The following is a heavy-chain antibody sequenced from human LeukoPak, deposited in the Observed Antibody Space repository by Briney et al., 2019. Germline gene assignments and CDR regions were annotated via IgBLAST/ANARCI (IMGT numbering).Heavy chain of an antibody. CDR2: ISYEGGTQ. Sequence: GGSLRLSCVASGFTFSSYGMNWVRQAPGKGLEWVAVISYEGGTQHYADSVKGRFIISRDNPRNTLYLQMNILRTEDTAVYYCAKEGTPQVSTWYDLWGQGTQVIVSS. CDR1: GFTFSSYG. D-gene: IGHD3-10*01. J-gene: IGHJ5*02. CDR3: AKEGTPQVSTWYDL. V-gene: IGHV3-30*18.